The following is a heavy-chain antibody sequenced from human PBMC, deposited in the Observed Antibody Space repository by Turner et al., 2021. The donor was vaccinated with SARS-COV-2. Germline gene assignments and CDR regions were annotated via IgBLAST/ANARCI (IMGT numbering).Heavy chain of an antibody. CDR3: ARVVAVAATPANIDY. Sequence: EVQLVESGGGLVQPGGSLRLSCSASGFRLSSYEMNWVRQAPGKGLEWVSYISSSGSTVDHADSVKGRFTIARDNARNSLFLQMNSLRAEDTAVYYCARVVAVAATPANIDYWGQGTLVTVSS. J-gene: IGHJ4*02. CDR1: GFRLSSYE. CDR2: ISSSGSTV. V-gene: IGHV3-48*03. D-gene: IGHD6-19*01.